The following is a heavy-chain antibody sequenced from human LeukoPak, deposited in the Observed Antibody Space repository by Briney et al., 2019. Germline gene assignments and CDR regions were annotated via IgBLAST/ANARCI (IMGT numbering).Heavy chain of an antibody. J-gene: IGHJ4*02. CDR2: IRYDGSNK. D-gene: IGHD3-10*01. Sequence: GGSLRLSCAASGFTFSSYGMHWVRQAPGKGLEWVAFIRYDGSNKYYADSVKGRFTISRDNSKNTLYLQMNSLRAEDTAVYYCAKFSYYYGSGSISPGVYWGQGTLVTVSS. CDR1: GFTFSSYG. CDR3: AKFSYYYGSGSISPGVY. V-gene: IGHV3-30*02.